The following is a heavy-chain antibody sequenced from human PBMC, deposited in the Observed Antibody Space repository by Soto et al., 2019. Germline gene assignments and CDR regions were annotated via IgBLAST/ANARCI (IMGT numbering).Heavy chain of an antibody. J-gene: IGHJ3*02. V-gene: IGHV3-21*01. Sequence: EVQVVESGGGLVKPGGSLRLSCAASGFSFSSYSLNWFRQAPGKGLEWVSTISGTSTDIYYTDLVKGRFTISRDNVKNSLYLQMNSLIAEDTAVYYCARESDPAKAFDIWGQGTMVTVSS. CDR3: ARESDPAKAFDI. CDR1: GFSFSSYS. CDR2: ISGTSTDI.